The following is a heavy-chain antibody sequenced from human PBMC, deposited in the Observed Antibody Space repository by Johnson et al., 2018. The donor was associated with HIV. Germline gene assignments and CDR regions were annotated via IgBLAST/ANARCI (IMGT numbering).Heavy chain of an antibody. D-gene: IGHD2-2*01. CDR3: ARVAPAHDAFDI. Sequence: QVQLVESGGGVVQPGRSLRLSCAASGFTFSSYGIHWVRQAPGKGLEWVAVIWYDGSNKYYADSVKGRFTISRDNSKNTLYLQMNSLRAEDTAVYYCARVAPAHDAFDIWGQGTMVTVSS. V-gene: IGHV3-30*19. CDR1: GFTFSSYG. CDR2: IWYDGSNK. J-gene: IGHJ3*02.